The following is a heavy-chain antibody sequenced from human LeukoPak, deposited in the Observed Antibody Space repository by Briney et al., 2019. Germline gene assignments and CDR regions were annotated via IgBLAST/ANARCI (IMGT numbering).Heavy chain of an antibody. D-gene: IGHD3-22*01. CDR1: GFTFSSYA. CDR3: ARDYYDSSGYSYYYYYGMDV. V-gene: IGHV3-23*01. Sequence: PGRSLRLSCAASGFTFSSYAMSWVRRAPGKGLEWVSGISGSGDSTYYADSVKGRFTISRDNSKNTLYLQMNSLRAEDTAVYYCARDYYDSSGYSYYYYYGMDVWGQGTTVTVSS. CDR2: ISGSGDST. J-gene: IGHJ6*02.